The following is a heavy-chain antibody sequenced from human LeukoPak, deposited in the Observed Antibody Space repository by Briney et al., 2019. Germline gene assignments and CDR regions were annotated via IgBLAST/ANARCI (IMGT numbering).Heavy chain of an antibody. V-gene: IGHV1-8*01. CDR2: MNPNSGNT. D-gene: IGHD3-22*01. CDR1: GYTFTSYD. Sequence: ASVKVSCKASGYTFTSYDINWVRQATGQGLEWMGWMNPNSGNTGYAQKFQGRVTMTRNTSIRTAYMELSSLRSEDTAVYYCARVGYYYDSSGYYSDAFDIWGQGTMVTVSS. J-gene: IGHJ3*02. CDR3: ARVGYYYDSSGYYSDAFDI.